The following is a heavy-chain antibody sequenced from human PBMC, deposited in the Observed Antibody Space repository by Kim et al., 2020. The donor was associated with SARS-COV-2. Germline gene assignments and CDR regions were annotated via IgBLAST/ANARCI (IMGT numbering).Heavy chain of an antibody. V-gene: IGHV3-48*02. CDR3: ARDPHSLDY. J-gene: IGHJ4*02. Sequence: SYSTHYAESVKGRFTIARDNAKNSLYLEMTNLRDEDTALYYCARDPHSLDYWGQGTLVTVSS. CDR2: SYST.